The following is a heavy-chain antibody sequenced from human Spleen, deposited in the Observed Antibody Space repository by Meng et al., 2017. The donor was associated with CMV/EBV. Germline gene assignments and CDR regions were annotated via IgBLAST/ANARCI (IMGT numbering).Heavy chain of an antibody. D-gene: IGHD1-1*01. CDR3: ARTTASFDY. V-gene: IGHV6-1*01. Sequence: CAGSGDSVSNSGATWNWIRQSPSKGLEWLGRTYYRSKWYNDYAVSVKSRITINPDTSKNQFSLQLNSVTPEDSAMYYCARTTASFDYWGQGTLVTVSS. CDR1: GDSVSNSGAT. J-gene: IGHJ4*02. CDR2: TYYRSKWYN.